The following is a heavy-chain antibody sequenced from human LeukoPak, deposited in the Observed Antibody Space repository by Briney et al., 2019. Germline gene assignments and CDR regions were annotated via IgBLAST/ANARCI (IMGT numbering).Heavy chain of an antibody. CDR2: IWYDGSNK. J-gene: IGHJ2*01. Sequence: GGSLRLSCAASGFTFSRYGMHWVRQAPGKGLVGVADIWYDGSNKYYADSVKGRFTISRDNSKNTLYLQMNSLRADDTAVYYCARHYGSGSYYKHFDLWGRGTLVTVSS. CDR1: GFTFSRYG. V-gene: IGHV3-33*01. CDR3: ARHYGSGSYYKHFDL. D-gene: IGHD3-10*01.